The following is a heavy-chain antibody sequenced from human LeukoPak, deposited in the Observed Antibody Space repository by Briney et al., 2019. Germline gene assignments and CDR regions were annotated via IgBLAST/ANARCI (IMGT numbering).Heavy chain of an antibody. CDR3: AKVPNDYVWGSYRPHFDY. V-gene: IGHV3-30-3*01. D-gene: IGHD3-16*02. CDR2: ILKDGSNA. CDR1: AFTFDNFP. Sequence: PGGSLRLSCTASAFTFDNFPMHWVRQAPGKGLDWVALILKDGSNAFYADSVKGRFTISRDNSKNTLYLQMNSLRAEDTAVYYCAKVPNDYVWGSYRPHFDYWGQGTLVTVSS. J-gene: IGHJ4*02.